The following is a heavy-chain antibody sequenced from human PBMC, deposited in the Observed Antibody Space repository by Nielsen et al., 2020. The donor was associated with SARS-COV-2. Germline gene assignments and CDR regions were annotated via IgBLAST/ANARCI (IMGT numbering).Heavy chain of an antibody. D-gene: IGHD3-10*01. CDR2: INPNSGGT. CDR3: AREYGSGSYYNVVYYYYMDV. Sequence: WVRQAPGQGLEWMGRINPNSGGTNYAQKFQGRVTITTDTSTSTAYMELRSLRSDDTAVYYCAREYGSGSYYNVVYYYYMDVWGKGTTVTVSS. J-gene: IGHJ6*03. V-gene: IGHV1-2*06.